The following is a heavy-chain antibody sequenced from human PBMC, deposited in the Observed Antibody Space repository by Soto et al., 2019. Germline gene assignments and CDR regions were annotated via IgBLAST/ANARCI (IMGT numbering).Heavy chain of an antibody. CDR1: GYTFTNYA. D-gene: IGHD2-15*01. CDR2: INAGNGNT. Sequence: QVQLVQSGAEVKKPGASVKVSCKASGYTFTNYAMHWVRQAPGQRLEWMGWINAGNGNTKYSQKFQGRVTITRDTSASTAYMDLSSLRSEDTAVYYCARGPGGPDGPGDYWGQGTLVIVSS. V-gene: IGHV1-3*01. J-gene: IGHJ4*02. CDR3: ARGPGGPDGPGDY.